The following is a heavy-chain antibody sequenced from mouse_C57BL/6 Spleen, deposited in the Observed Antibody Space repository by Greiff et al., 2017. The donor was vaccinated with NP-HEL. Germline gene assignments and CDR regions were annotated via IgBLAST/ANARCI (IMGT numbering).Heavy chain of an antibody. J-gene: IGHJ2*01. D-gene: IGHD1-2*01. V-gene: IGHV5-17*01. CDR3: ARGGPRPATTAVDY. CDR1: GFTFSDYG. Sequence: EVMLVESGGGLVKPGGSLKLSCAASGFTFSDYGMHWVRQAPEKGLEWVAYISSGSSTIYYADTVKGRFTISRDNAKNTLFLQMTSLRSEDTAMYYCARGGPRPATTAVDYWGQGTTLTVSS. CDR2: ISSGSSTI.